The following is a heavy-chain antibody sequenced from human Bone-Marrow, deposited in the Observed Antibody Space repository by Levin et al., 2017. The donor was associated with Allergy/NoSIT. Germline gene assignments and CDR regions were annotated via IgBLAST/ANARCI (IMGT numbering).Heavy chain of an antibody. V-gene: IGHV3-15*01. D-gene: IGHD5-12*01. Sequence: ETLSLTCAASGLAFSNAWMNWVRQAPGKGLEWIGRIKTKTDGEITDYAAPVKGRFTISRDDSKNTLYLQMNSLKTDDTALYYCTTGFSDYDWYYWGQGTLVTVSS. CDR1: GLAFSNAW. CDR3: TTGFSDYDWYY. J-gene: IGHJ4*02. CDR2: IKTKTDGEIT.